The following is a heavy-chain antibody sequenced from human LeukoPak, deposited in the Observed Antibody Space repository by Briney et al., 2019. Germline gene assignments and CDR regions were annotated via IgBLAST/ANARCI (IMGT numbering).Heavy chain of an antibody. J-gene: IGHJ4*02. CDR3: ARDFRYSGY. D-gene: IGHD5-12*01. CDR2: ISSVGTYI. Sequence: GGSLRLSCAASGFSFNTYTMNWVRQAPGKGLEWVSSISSVGTYIYYGDSMRGRFTISRDNAKDSLYLQMNSLRDEDTAVYYCARDFRYSGYWGQGTLVTVSS. CDR1: GFSFNTYT. V-gene: IGHV3-21*01.